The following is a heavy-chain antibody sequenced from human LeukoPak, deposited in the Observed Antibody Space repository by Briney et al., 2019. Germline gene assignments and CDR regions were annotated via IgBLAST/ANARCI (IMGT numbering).Heavy chain of an antibody. CDR1: GLTFNGNA. CDR2: ISGNAQST. CDR3: ASGGTRGDFFDH. Sequence: GGSLRLSCVASGLTFNGNAMRWVRQAPGKGLEWVSSISGNAQSTHYADSVKGRFTLSRDNSKNTLFLQMNTLRAEDTAIYYCASGGTRGDFFDHWGQGTLVTVSS. D-gene: IGHD3-10*01. V-gene: IGHV3-23*01. J-gene: IGHJ4*02.